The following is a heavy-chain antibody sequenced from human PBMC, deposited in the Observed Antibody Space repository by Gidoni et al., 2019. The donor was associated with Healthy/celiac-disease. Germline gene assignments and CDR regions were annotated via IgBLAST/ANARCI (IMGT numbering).Heavy chain of an antibody. D-gene: IGHD3-22*01. CDR3: AGGDWTRVYDSSGEPKPYQH. CDR2: ISRSSSYT. V-gene: IGHV3-11*06. J-gene: IGHJ1*01. Sequence: QVQLVESGGGLVKPGGSLRLSCAASGFTFSDYYMSWIRQAPGKGLEGVSYISRSSSYTKYADSVKGRFTISRDNAKNSLYLQMNSLRAEDTAVYYCAGGDWTRVYDSSGEPKPYQHWGQGTLVTVSS. CDR1: GFTFSDYY.